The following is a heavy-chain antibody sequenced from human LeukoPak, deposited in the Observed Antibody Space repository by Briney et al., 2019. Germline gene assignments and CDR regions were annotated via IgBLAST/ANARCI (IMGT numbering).Heavy chain of an antibody. D-gene: IGHD4-11*01. V-gene: IGHV3-21*01. CDR2: ISGSSEYI. CDR3: ARGTPTTRDFDS. J-gene: IGHJ4*02. CDR1: GFTFSNYN. Sequence: GGSLRLSCAASGFTFSNYNMNWVRQAPGKGLEWVSFISGSSEYIYYADSVKGRFTISRDNAKNSLYLQMNSLRAEDTAVYYCARGTPTTRDFDSWGQGTLVTVSS.